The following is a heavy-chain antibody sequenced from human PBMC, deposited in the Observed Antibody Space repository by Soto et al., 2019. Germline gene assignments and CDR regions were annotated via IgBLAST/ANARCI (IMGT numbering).Heavy chain of an antibody. CDR3: ARVWGGALDI. J-gene: IGHJ3*02. Sequence: SETLSLTCTVSGGSISSYYWSWIRQPPGKGLEWIGYIYYSGSTNYNPSLKSRVTISVDTSKNQFSLKLSSVTAADTAVYYCARVWGGALDIWGLGTMVTVSS. D-gene: IGHD3-10*01. V-gene: IGHV4-59*01. CDR2: IYYSGST. CDR1: GGSISSYY.